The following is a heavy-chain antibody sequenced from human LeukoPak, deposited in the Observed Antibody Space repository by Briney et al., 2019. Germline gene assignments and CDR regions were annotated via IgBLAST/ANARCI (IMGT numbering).Heavy chain of an antibody. J-gene: IGHJ4*02. CDR1: GFTFSRYW. V-gene: IGHV3-7*01. CDR3: ARAREAPANVFPDH. D-gene: IGHD2-15*01. Sequence: GGSLRLSCAASGFTFSRYWMTWVRQSPGKGLEWVANINQDGSEKYYGDSVTGRFTISRDNAENSLFLQMNCLRADDTGVYYCARAREAPANVFPDHWGQGTLVTVSS. CDR2: INQDGSEK.